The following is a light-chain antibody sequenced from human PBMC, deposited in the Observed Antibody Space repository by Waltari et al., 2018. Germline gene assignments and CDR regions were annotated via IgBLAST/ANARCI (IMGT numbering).Light chain of an antibody. V-gene: IGLV2-14*01. CDR2: DVS. CDR1: SSDVGGYNY. CDR3: CSFTSGSTWV. Sequence: QSALTQPASVSGSPGQSITISCTGTSSDVGGYNYVSSYQQHPGKAPKLLIFDVSNRPSGVSNRFSGSKSGNTASLTISGLQAEDESDYYCCSFTSGSTWVFGGGTKLTVL. J-gene: IGLJ3*02.